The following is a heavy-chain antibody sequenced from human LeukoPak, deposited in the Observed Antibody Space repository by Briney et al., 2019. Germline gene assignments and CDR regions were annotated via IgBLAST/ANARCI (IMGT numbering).Heavy chain of an antibody. CDR1: GFTIGPYA. V-gene: IGHV3-43*02. Sequence: GGALRLSCAASGFTIGPYAMYWVRQGPGRGLEWVSVVKADGSGTFYADSVRGRFTTSRDNSKNSLYLQMNSLTSEDTALYYCATWAFYHNLDVWGQGTTVIVSS. J-gene: IGHJ6*02. D-gene: IGHD2/OR15-2a*01. CDR2: VKADGSGT. CDR3: ATWAFYHNLDV.